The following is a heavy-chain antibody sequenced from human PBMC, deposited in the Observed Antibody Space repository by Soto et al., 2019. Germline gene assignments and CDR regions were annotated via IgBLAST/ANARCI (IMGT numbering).Heavy chain of an antibody. V-gene: IGHV1-69*13. CDR3: ARARTTRLELISYYGMDA. CDR1: GGTFRTDG. D-gene: IGHD1-1*01. Sequence: GASGKVSCKAYGGTFRTDGISWVRQAPGQGREWMGGIISIFGTANYAHKFQDRVTITADESTSTAYMELSSLRSEDTAIYFCARARTTRLELISYYGMDAWGQGTTVTVSS. J-gene: IGHJ6*02. CDR2: IISIFGTA.